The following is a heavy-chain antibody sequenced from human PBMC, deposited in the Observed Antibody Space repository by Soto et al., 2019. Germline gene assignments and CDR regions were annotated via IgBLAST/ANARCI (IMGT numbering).Heavy chain of an antibody. J-gene: IGHJ4*02. CDR1: GYTFTAYY. V-gene: IGHV1-2*02. D-gene: IGHD3-10*01. CDR2: INPNGGGT. CDR3: ARAVHTMVQGVRFRVDQ. Sequence: QVQLVQSGAEMKKPGASVKVSCESSGYTFTAYYIHWVRQAPGHGLEWMGWINPNGGGTKYAQKFQGRVIMTRDTSINTAYMELTRLTSDDTAVYYCARAVHTMVQGVRFRVDQWGQGSLVTISS.